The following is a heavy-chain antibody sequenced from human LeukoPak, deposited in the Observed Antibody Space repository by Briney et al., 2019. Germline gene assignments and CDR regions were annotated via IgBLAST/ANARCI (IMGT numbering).Heavy chain of an antibody. V-gene: IGHV3-23*01. J-gene: IGHJ4*02. D-gene: IGHD6-19*01. CDR2: ISGSGGST. CDR1: GFTFSSYA. CDR3: AKRWLGNLDY. Sequence: GWSLRLSCAASGFTFSSYAMSWVRQAPGKGLEWVSVISGSGGSTYYADSVKGRFTISRDNSKNTLYLQMNSLRAEDTAVYYCAKRWLGNLDYWGQGTLVTVSS.